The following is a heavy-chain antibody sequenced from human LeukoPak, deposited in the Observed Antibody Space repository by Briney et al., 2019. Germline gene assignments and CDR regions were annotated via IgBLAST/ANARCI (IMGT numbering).Heavy chain of an antibody. V-gene: IGHV3-30*04. CDR2: ISYDGSNK. CDR3: ARDASYDSSGYYKRSFDY. J-gene: IGHJ4*02. Sequence: GGSLRLSCAASGFTFSSYAMHWVRQAPGKGLEWVAVISYDGSNKYYADSVKGRFTISRDNSKSTLYLQMNSLRAEDTAVYYCARDASYDSSGYYKRSFDYWGQGTLVTVSS. CDR1: GFTFSSYA. D-gene: IGHD3-22*01.